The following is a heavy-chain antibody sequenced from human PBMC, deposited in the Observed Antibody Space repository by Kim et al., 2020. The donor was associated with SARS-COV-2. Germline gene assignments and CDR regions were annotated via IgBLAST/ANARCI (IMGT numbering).Heavy chain of an antibody. CDR1: GGSISSYY. CDR3: ARDLGHYILTGPVAFDI. Sequence: SETLSLTCTVSGGSISSYYWSWIRQPPGKGLEWIGYIYYSGSTNYNPSLKSRVTISVDTSKNQFSLKLSSVTAADTAVYYCARDLGHYILTGPVAFDIWGQGTMVTVSS. CDR2: IYYSGST. D-gene: IGHD3-9*01. J-gene: IGHJ3*02. V-gene: IGHV4-59*01.